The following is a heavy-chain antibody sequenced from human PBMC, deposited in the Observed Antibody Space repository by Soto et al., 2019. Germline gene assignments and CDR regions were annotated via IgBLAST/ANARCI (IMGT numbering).Heavy chain of an antibody. D-gene: IGHD2-15*01. CDR1: GGSISPYY. V-gene: IGHV4-34*01. CDR2: INHSGST. Sequence: SDTLSLTCTVSGGSISPYYWAWIRQSPGKGLEWIGEINHSGSTNYNPSLKSRVTISVDTSKNQFSLKLSSVTAADMAVYYCERRYGGTFDYWGQGDLVTVAS. J-gene: IGHJ4*02. CDR3: ERRYGGTFDY.